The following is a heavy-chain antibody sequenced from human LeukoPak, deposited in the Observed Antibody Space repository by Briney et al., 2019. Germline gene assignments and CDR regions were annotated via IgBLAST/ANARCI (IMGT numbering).Heavy chain of an antibody. CDR2: IDTSGNT. J-gene: IGHJ4*02. D-gene: IGHD2-21*02. CDR1: GGSISSYY. V-gene: IGHV4-4*07. Sequence: PSETLSLTCTVSGGSISSYYWSWIRQPAGKGLEWIGRIDTSGNTNYKPSLKSRVTMSVETSKNQFSLKLSSVTAADTAVYYCARRRIVVVTAFNYWGQGTLVTVSS. CDR3: ARRRIVVVTAFNY.